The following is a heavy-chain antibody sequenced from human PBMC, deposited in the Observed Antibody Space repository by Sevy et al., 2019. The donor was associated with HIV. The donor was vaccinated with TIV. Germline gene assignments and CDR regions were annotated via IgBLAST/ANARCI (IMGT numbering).Heavy chain of an antibody. V-gene: IGHV5-51*01. CDR3: ARRGASGGWYHFDY. Sequence: GESLKISCKASGYSFTSSWIGWVLQMTGKGLECMGIIYTTDSDARYSPSFEGQVTISVDKSISTAYLQWSSLKASDTAMYYCARRGASGGWYHFDYWGQGSLVTVSS. J-gene: IGHJ4*02. D-gene: IGHD6-19*01. CDR1: GYSFTSSW. CDR2: IYTTDSDA.